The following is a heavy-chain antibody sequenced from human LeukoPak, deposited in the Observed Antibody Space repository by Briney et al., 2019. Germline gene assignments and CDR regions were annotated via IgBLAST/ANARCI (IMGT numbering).Heavy chain of an antibody. Sequence: SETLSLTCTVSGCSISSYYWSWIRQPAGKGLKWIGRIYTSASTNYNPSLKSRVTISVDTSKNQFSMTLSYVTAADTAVYYCARARRPGGYASGFFDYWGQGTLVTVSS. J-gene: IGHJ4*02. CDR2: IYTSAST. D-gene: IGHD3-10*01. CDR1: GCSISSYY. V-gene: IGHV4-4*07. CDR3: ARARRPGGYASGFFDY.